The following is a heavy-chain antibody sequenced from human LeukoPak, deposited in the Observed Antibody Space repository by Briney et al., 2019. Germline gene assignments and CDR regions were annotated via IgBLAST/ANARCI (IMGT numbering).Heavy chain of an antibody. Sequence: GGSLRLSCEASGFTFNDYAMSWVRQAPGKGLDWVSGISGSGGNTYFADSVKGRFTISRDNSKNTLYLQMNSLRAEDTAVYYCAKEFFSCGRRSTSCPLDHWGQGTLVTVSS. CDR2: ISGSGGNT. J-gene: IGHJ4*02. CDR3: AKEFFSCGRRSTSCPLDH. V-gene: IGHV3-23*01. D-gene: IGHD2-2*01. CDR1: GFTFNDYA.